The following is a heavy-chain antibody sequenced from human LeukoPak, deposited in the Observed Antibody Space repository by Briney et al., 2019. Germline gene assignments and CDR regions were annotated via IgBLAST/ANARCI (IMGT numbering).Heavy chain of an antibody. CDR3: ARRSETALEYSSSMYYYYYGMDV. D-gene: IGHD6-6*01. Sequence: SETLSLTCTVSGGSISSYYWSWIRQPPGKGLEWIGYIYYSGSTNYNPSLKSRVTISVDTSTNQFSLKLSSVTAADTAVYYCARRSETALEYSSSMYYYYYGMDVWGQGTTVTVSS. J-gene: IGHJ6*02. CDR1: GGSISSYY. V-gene: IGHV4-59*08. CDR2: IYYSGST.